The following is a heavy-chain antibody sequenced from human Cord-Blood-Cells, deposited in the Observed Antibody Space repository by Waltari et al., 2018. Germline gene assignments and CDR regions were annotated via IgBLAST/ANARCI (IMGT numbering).Heavy chain of an antibody. CDR2: INPNSGGT. D-gene: IGHD3-10*01. J-gene: IGHJ3*02. Sequence: QVQLVQSGAEVKKPGASVTVSCKASGYTFTGSYLHWVRQAPGQGLAWKGWINPNSGGTNYAQKFQGWVTMTRDTSISTAYMELSRLRSDDTAVYYCARTPMVRGVMGSAFDIWGQGTMVTVSS. CDR3: ARTPMVRGVMGSAFDI. CDR1: GYTFTGSY. V-gene: IGHV1-2*04.